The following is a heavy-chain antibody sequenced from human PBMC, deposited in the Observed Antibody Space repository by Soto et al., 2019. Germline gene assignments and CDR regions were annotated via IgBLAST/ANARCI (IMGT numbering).Heavy chain of an antibody. Sequence: GESLKISCKGSGYSFTSYWISWVRQMPGKGLEWMGRIDPSDSYTNYSPSFQGHVTISADMSISTAYLQWSSLKASDTAMYYCAAPKQLSMGYYYGMDVWGQGTTVTVSS. CDR1: GYSFTSYW. CDR3: AAPKQLSMGYYYGMDV. D-gene: IGHD2-2*01. CDR2: IDPSDSYT. V-gene: IGHV5-10-1*01. J-gene: IGHJ6*02.